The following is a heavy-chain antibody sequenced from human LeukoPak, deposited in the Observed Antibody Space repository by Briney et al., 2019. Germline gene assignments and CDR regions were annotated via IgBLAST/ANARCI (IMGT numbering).Heavy chain of an antibody. D-gene: IGHD3-3*01. J-gene: IGHJ5*02. CDR2: IYYSGST. V-gene: IGHV4-59*01. CDR1: GGSISSYY. Sequence: SGTLSLTCTVSGGSISSYYWSWIRQPPGEGLEWVGYIYYSGSTNYNPSLKSRVTISVDTSKNQFSLKLSSVTAADTAVYYCARGLRSNYDFWSGYAWFDPWGQGTLVTVSS. CDR3: ARGLRSNYDFWSGYAWFDP.